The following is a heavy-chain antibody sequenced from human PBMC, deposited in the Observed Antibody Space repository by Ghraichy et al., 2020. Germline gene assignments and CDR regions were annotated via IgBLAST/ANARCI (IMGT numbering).Heavy chain of an antibody. V-gene: IGHV3-48*02. CDR3: ARSDCTGGVCSIGMDV. D-gene: IGHD2-8*02. CDR1: GFTFSSYS. CDR2: ISGSRSTI. Sequence: GSLRLSCVASGFTFSSYSMNWVRQAPGKGLEWLSYISGSRSTIYYGDSVKGRFTISRDNAKNSLFLQINSLRDEDTTVYYCARSDCTGGVCSIGMDVWGQGTTFTVSS. J-gene: IGHJ6*02.